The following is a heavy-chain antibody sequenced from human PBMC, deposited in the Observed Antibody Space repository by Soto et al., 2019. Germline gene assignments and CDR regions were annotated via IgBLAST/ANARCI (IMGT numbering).Heavy chain of an antibody. V-gene: IGHV1-18*01. CDR2: ISPYTGNT. J-gene: IGHJ6*02. CDR1: GYIFVNYG. CDR3: VMVDNYVTPTPQDV. Sequence: QVQLVQSGDEVKKPGASVKVSCKASGYIFVNYGIAWVRQAPRQGLEWMGWISPYTGNTHSASKVQGRLTMTTDTATSTAYMDRGSLTSDDTAVYYCVMVDNYVTPTPQDVWGQGTTVTVSS. D-gene: IGHD3-16*01.